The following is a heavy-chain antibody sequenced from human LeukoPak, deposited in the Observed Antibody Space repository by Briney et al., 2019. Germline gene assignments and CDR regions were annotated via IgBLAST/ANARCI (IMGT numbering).Heavy chain of an antibody. V-gene: IGHV4-59*01. CDR1: GGSISSYY. J-gene: IGHJ3*02. CDR3: ARDLLDGDYAYDASDI. D-gene: IGHD4-17*01. Sequence: SETLSLTCTVSGGSISSYYWSWIRQPPGKGLEWIGYIYYSGSTNYNPSLKSRVTISVDTSKNQFSLKLSSVTAADTAVYYCARDLLDGDYAYDASDIWGQGTMVTVSS. CDR2: IYYSGST.